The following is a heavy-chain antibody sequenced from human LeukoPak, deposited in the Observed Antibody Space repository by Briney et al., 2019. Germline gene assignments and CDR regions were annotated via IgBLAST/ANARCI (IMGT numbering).Heavy chain of an antibody. Sequence: NPSETLSLTCTVSGGSISSGGYYWDWIRQPPGKGLEWIGSIYYSGSTYNNPSLKSRVTMAVYTSKNQFSLRLTSVTAASTAVYFCTREDYGDASIDYWGQGTLVTVSS. CDR1: GGSISSGGYY. D-gene: IGHD4-17*01. CDR3: TREDYGDASIDY. V-gene: IGHV4-39*07. J-gene: IGHJ4*02. CDR2: IYYSGST.